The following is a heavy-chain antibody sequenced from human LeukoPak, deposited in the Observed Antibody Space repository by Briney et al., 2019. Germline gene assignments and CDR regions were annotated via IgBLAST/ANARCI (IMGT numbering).Heavy chain of an antibody. CDR2: IYTSGST. CDR1: GGSISSYY. CDR3: ARATTDWFDP. Sequence: NPSETLSLTCTVSGGSISSYYWSWIRQPPGKGLEWIGYIYTSGSTNYNPSLKSRVTISVDTSKNQFSLKLSSVTAADTAVYYCARATTDWFDPWGQGTLVTVSS. J-gene: IGHJ5*02. V-gene: IGHV4-4*08. D-gene: IGHD1-14*01.